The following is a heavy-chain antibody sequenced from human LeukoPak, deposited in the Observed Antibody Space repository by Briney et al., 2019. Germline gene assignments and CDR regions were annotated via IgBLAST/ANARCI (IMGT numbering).Heavy chain of an antibody. CDR2: INPNSGGT. Sequence: GASVKVSCKASGYTFTGYYMHWVRQAPGQGLEWMGWINPNSGGTNYAQKFQGRVTMTRDTSISTAYMELSRLRSDDTAVYYCASHLAPIVVARTWGYWGQGTLVTVSS. V-gene: IGHV1-2*02. J-gene: IGHJ4*02. CDR1: GYTFTGYY. CDR3: ASHLAPIVVARTWGY. D-gene: IGHD2-15*01.